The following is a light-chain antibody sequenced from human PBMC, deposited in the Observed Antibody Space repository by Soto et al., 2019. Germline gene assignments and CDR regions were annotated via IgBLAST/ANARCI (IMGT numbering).Light chain of an antibody. CDR3: QQYNSYST. V-gene: IGKV1-5*03. Sequence: DIQMTQSPSTLSASVGYRVTISCRASQTISNWLAWYQQKPGKAPKLLIYKASSLESGVPSRFSGSGSGTEFTLTISSLQPDDLASYYCQQYNSYSTFGQGTKVDIK. CDR1: QTISNW. J-gene: IGKJ1*01. CDR2: KAS.